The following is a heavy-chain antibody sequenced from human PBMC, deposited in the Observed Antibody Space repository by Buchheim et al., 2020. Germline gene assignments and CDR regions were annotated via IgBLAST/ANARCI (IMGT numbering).Heavy chain of an antibody. J-gene: IGHJ6*02. CDR1: GFTFSSYA. Sequence: EVQLLESGGGLVQPGGSLRLSCAASGFTFSSYAMSWVRQAPGKGLEWVSAISGSGGSTYYADSVKGRFTISRDNSKNTLYLQMNSRRAEDTAVYYCAKAGFSGWYPYYYYGMDVWGQGTT. V-gene: IGHV3-23*01. CDR3: AKAGFSGWYPYYYYGMDV. D-gene: IGHD6-19*01. CDR2: ISGSGGST.